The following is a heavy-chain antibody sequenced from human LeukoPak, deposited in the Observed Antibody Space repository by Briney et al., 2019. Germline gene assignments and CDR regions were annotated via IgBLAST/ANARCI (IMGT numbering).Heavy chain of an antibody. J-gene: IGHJ4*02. D-gene: IGHD3-16*01. V-gene: IGHV3-30*02. CDR3: AKDGGGGTYSFDY. CDR1: GFTFSSYE. Sequence: GGSLRLSCAASGFTFSSYEMNWVRQAPGKGLEWVTFIDHDGSQKFYADSVKGRFTISRDNSKNALYLHINSLRPEDTAVYYCAKDGGGGTYSFDYWGQGSLVTVSS. CDR2: IDHDGSQK.